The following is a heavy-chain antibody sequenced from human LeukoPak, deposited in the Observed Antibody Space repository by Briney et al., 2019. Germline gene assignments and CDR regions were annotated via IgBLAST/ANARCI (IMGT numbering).Heavy chain of an antibody. CDR1: GYSFTSNY. CDR3: AVIAAAGTVDY. Sequence: VASVKVSCKVSGYSFTSNYIHWVRQAPGQGLEWMGMIYPRDGSTSYAQRFQDRVTMTTDTSTSTAYMELRSLRSDDTAVYYCAVIAAAGTVDYWGQGTLVTVSS. J-gene: IGHJ4*02. CDR2: IYPRDGST. V-gene: IGHV1-46*01. D-gene: IGHD6-13*01.